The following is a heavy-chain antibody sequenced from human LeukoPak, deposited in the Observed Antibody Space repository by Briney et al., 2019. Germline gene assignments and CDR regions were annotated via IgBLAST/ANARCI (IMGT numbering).Heavy chain of an antibody. Sequence: SETLSLTCTVSGGSISSYYWSWIRQPPGKGLEWIGYIYYSGSINYNPSLKSRVTISVDTSKNQFSLKLSSVTAADTAVYYCARGGGPYDYVWGSYRSEYSFDYWGQGTLVTASS. CDR1: GGSISSYY. CDR3: ARGGGPYDYVWGSYRSEYSFDY. J-gene: IGHJ4*02. V-gene: IGHV4-59*01. CDR2: IYYSGSI. D-gene: IGHD3-16*02.